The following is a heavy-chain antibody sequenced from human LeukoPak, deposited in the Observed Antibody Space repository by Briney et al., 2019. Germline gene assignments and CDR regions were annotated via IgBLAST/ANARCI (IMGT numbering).Heavy chain of an antibody. D-gene: IGHD3-10*01. V-gene: IGHV4-59*13. CDR2: IYYSGST. Sequence: PSETLSLTCTVSGGSISNYYWSWIRQPPGKGLEWIGSIYYSGSTNYNPSLKSRVTISIDTSKNQFSLKLSSVTAVDTAVYYCARDPSYYYGSGSYYEGDVFDIWGQGTMVTVSS. J-gene: IGHJ3*02. CDR3: ARDPSYYYGSGSYYEGDVFDI. CDR1: GGSISNYY.